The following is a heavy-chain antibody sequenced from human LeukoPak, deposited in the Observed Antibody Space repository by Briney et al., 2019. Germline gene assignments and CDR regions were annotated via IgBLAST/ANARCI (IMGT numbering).Heavy chain of an antibody. J-gene: IGHJ4*02. CDR2: IHNDGGDT. CDR3: ASAARQSYFDY. D-gene: IGHD6-25*01. CDR1: GFTFSTSW. V-gene: IGHV3-74*01. Sequence: PGGSLRLSCAASGFTFSTSWMHWVRQAPGKGLVWVSRIHNDGGDTNYADSVKGRFTISRDNAKNMLYLQMNSLRDEGTAVYHCASAARQSYFDYWGQGILVTVSS.